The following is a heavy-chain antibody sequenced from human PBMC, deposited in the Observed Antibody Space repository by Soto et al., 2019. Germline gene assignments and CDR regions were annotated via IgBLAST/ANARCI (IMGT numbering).Heavy chain of an antibody. CDR2: ISYDGSLQ. CDR3: VSDRGYGHASVPYS. V-gene: IGHV3-30*03. J-gene: IGHJ4*02. D-gene: IGHD5-18*01. Sequence: QAQLVESGGGVVQPGRSLRLSCAASGFAFSSYGMHWVRQAPGTGLEWVAVISYDGSLQHYADSVKGRFTISRDNSKNMVLLKMSSMRAEDTAVYYCVSDRGYGHASVPYSWGQGNLVSVSS. CDR1: GFAFSSYG.